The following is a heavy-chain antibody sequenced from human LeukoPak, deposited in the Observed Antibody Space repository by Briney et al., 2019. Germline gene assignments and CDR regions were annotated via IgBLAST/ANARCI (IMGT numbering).Heavy chain of an antibody. D-gene: IGHD1-26*01. J-gene: IGHJ4*02. V-gene: IGHV3-74*01. Sequence: GGSLRLSCAASGFSFSNYWMHWVRQAPGKGLVWVSRISSDGSDTIYADSVKGRFTMSRDNAKNTLYLQMNSLRAEDTAVYYCARGGVYGSFDYWGQGTLVTVSS. CDR3: ARGGVYGSFDY. CDR2: ISSDGSDT. CDR1: GFSFSNYW.